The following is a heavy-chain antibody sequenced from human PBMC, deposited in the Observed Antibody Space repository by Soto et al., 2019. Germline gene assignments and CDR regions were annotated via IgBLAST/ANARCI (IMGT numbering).Heavy chain of an antibody. CDR3: SSLWFGELNNWFDP. CDR1: GGSISSSSYY. CDR2: IYYSGST. J-gene: IGHJ5*02. V-gene: IGHV4-39*01. D-gene: IGHD3-10*01. Sequence: QLQLQESGPGLVKPSETLSLTCTVSGGSISSSSYYWGWIRQPPGKGLEWIGSIYYSGSTYYNPSLKSRVTISVDTSKNQFSLKLSSVTAADTAVYYCSSLWFGELNNWFDPRGQGTLVSVSS.